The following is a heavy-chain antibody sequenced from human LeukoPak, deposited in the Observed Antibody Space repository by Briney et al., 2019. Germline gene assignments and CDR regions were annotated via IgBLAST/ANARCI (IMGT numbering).Heavy chain of an antibody. J-gene: IGHJ4*02. CDR3: ARVKGGIAAAGNYFDY. CDR1: GFTFSSYA. CDR2: VSYDGGSK. D-gene: IGHD6-13*01. Sequence: GGSLRLSCAASGFTFSSYAMSWVRQAPGKGLEWVALVSYDGGSKCYADSVKGRITISRDNSKNTLHLQMNSLRTEDTAVYYCARVKGGIAAAGNYFDYWGQGTLVTVSS. V-gene: IGHV3-30-3*01.